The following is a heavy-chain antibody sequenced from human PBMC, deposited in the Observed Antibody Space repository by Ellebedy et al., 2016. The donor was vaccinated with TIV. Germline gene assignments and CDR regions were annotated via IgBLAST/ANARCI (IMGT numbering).Heavy chain of an antibody. D-gene: IGHD6-19*01. CDR2: IYYSGPT. Sequence: MPSETLSLTCTVSGGPIDSYYWTWIRQPPGNGLEWIGYIYYSGPTNYSPSLQSRVTISVDTSKRQFSLKLSSVTAADTAVYYCAGAVAGILHWGQGTLVTVSS. CDR1: GGPIDSYY. CDR3: AGAVAGILH. V-gene: IGHV4-59*01. J-gene: IGHJ4*02.